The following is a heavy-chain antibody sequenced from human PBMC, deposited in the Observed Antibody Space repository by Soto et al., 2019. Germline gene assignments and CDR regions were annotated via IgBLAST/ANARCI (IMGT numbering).Heavy chain of an antibody. D-gene: IGHD3-22*01. CDR1: GYTFTSYA. CDR2: INAGNGNT. Sequence: ASVKVSCKASGYTFTSYAMHWVRQAPGQRLEWMGWINAGNGNTKYSQKFQGRVTITRDTSASTAYMELSSLRSEDTAVYYCARKKISAGYYDSSGYSGPMDVWGQGTTVTVSS. J-gene: IGHJ6*02. V-gene: IGHV1-3*01. CDR3: ARKKISAGYYDSSGYSGPMDV.